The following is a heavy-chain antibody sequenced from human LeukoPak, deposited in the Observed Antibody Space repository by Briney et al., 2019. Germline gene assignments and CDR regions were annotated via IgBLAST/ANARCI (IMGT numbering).Heavy chain of an antibody. CDR2: IYNSGGT. V-gene: IGHV4-59*01. CDR3: ARTGYRFIAFDI. D-gene: IGHD6-13*01. J-gene: IGHJ3*02. CDR1: VGSFSGYY. Sequence: SETLSLTCAVYVGSFSGYYWSWIRQSRGKGLEGVGYIYNSGGTKYNPYLKSRLTISVDTSKNQFSLKLSSVTAEDTAVYYCARTGYRFIAFDIWGQGTMVTVSS.